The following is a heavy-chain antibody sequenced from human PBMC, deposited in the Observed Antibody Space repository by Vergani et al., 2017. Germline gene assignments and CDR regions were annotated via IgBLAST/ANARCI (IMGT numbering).Heavy chain of an antibody. CDR1: GGSISSYY. Sequence: QVQLQESGPGLVKPSETLSLTCIVSGGSISSYYWSWIRQPAGKGLDWIGRIYTSGSTNYNPSLKSRVTMSVDTSKNQFSLKRSSVTAADTAVYYCASASSSGFDPWGQGTLVTVSS. D-gene: IGHD6-13*01. CDR2: IYTSGST. CDR3: ASASSSGFDP. V-gene: IGHV4-4*07. J-gene: IGHJ5*02.